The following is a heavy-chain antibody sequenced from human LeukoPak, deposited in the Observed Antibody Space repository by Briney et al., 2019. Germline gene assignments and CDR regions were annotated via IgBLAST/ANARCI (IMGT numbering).Heavy chain of an antibody. CDR2: ISGSGGST. CDR1: GFTFSSYA. CDR3: AKLASPYSSGWYIDY. J-gene: IGHJ4*02. D-gene: IGHD6-19*01. Sequence: GGSLRLSCAASGFTFSSYAMSWLRQAPGKGLEWVSAISGSGGSTYYADSVKGRFTISRDNSKNTLYLQMNSLRAEDTAVYYCAKLASPYSSGWYIDYWGQGTLVTVSS. V-gene: IGHV3-23*01.